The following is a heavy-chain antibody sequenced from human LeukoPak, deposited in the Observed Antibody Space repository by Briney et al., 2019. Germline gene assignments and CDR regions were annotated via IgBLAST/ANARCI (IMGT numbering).Heavy chain of an antibody. CDR2: ISGSGGST. J-gene: IGHJ4*02. D-gene: IGHD3-3*01. CDR1: GFTFSSYA. Sequence: PGGSLRLSCAASGFTFSSYAMSWVRQAPGKGLEWVSAISGSGGSTYYADSVKGRFTISRDNSKNTLYLQMNSLRAEDTAVYYCAKVMGVFGVPKGAYYFDYWDQGTLVTVSS. CDR3: AKVMGVFGVPKGAYYFDY. V-gene: IGHV3-23*01.